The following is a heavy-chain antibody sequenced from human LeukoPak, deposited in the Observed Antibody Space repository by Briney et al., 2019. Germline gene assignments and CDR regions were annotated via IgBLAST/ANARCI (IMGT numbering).Heavy chain of an antibody. CDR3: ARYIPLTTYSSSLPTNWFDP. D-gene: IGHD6-13*01. J-gene: IGHJ5*02. V-gene: IGHV1-18*01. CDR2: ISAYNGNT. CDR1: GYTFTSYG. Sequence: ASVKVSCKASGYTFTSYGISWVRQAPGQGLEWMGWISAYNGNTNYAQKPQGRVTMTTDTSTSTAYMELRSLRSDDTAVYYCARYIPLTTYSSSLPTNWFDPWGQGTLVTVSS.